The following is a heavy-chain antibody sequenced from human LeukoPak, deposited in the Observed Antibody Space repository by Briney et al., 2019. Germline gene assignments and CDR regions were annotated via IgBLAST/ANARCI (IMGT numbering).Heavy chain of an antibody. CDR2: IYYSGST. V-gene: IGHV4-39*07. CDR3: ARAAPVNDY. D-gene: IGHD2-2*01. Sequence: SETLSLTCTVSGGSISSSSYYWGWIRQPPGKGLEWIGSIYYSGSTYYNPSLKSRVTISVDTSKNQFSLKLSSVTAADTAVYYCARAAPVNDYWGQGTLVTVSS. CDR1: GGSISSSSYY. J-gene: IGHJ4*02.